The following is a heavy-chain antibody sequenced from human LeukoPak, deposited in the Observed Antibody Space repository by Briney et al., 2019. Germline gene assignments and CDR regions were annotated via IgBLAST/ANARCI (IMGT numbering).Heavy chain of an antibody. J-gene: IGHJ4*02. Sequence: SETLSLTCAVYGGSFSGYYWSWIRQPPGKGLEWIGEINHSGSTNYNPSLKSRVTISVDTSKNQFSLKLSSVTAADTAVYYCATTGGSSPVDYWGQGTLVTVSS. V-gene: IGHV4-34*01. CDR3: ATTGGSSPVDY. CDR1: GGSFSGYY. CDR2: INHSGST. D-gene: IGHD6-13*01.